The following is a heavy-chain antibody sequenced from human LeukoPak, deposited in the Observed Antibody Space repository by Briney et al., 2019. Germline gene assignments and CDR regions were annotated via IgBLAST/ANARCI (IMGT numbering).Heavy chain of an antibody. V-gene: IGHV3-7*01. CDR2: IKQDGSEK. Sequence: PGGSLRLSCAASGFTFSSYWMSWVRQAPGKGLEWVANIKQDGSEKYYVDSVKGRFTISRDNAKNSLYLQMNSLRAEDTAVYYCARVGGRWLQSRDAFDIWGQGTMVTVSS. D-gene: IGHD5-24*01. CDR1: GFTFSSYW. J-gene: IGHJ3*02. CDR3: ARVGGRWLQSRDAFDI.